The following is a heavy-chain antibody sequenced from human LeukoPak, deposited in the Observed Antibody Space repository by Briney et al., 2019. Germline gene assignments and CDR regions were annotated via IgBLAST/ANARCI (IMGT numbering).Heavy chain of an antibody. Sequence: QAGGSLRLSCAASGFTFSSYAMTWARQAPGKGLEWVSVIGGDGANIHYRDSVKGRFTISRDNSKNTLYLQMNSLRAEDTAVYYCAKSSRGNYFDYWGQGTLVTVSS. CDR2: IGGDGANI. CDR3: AKSSRGNYFDY. D-gene: IGHD3-16*01. CDR1: GFTFSSYA. V-gene: IGHV3-23*01. J-gene: IGHJ4*02.